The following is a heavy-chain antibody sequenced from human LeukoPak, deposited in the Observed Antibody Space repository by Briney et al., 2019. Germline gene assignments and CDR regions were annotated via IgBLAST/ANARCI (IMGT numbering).Heavy chain of an antibody. J-gene: IGHJ5*02. Sequence: GASVKVSCKASGYTFTGYYMHWVRQAPGQGLEWVGWINPNNGGAKYAQKFQGRVTMTRDTSISTAYMELSRLRSDDTAMYYCARDKLGLGELSLYDQWGQGTLVTVFS. D-gene: IGHD3-16*02. CDR1: GYTFTGYY. CDR3: ARDKLGLGELSLYDQ. V-gene: IGHV1-2*02. CDR2: INPNNGGA.